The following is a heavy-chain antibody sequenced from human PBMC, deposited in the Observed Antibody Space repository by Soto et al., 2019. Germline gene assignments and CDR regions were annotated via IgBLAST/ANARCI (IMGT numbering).Heavy chain of an antibody. V-gene: IGHV4-59*01. CDR1: GGSISSYY. Sequence: TSETLSLTCTVSGGSISSYYWSWIRRPPGKGLEWIGYIYYSGSTNYNPSLKSRVTISVDTSKNQFSLKLSSVTAADTAVYYCARGLYYYDSSGYSPGFAFDIWGQGTTVTVSS. CDR2: IYYSGST. CDR3: ARGLYYYDSSGYSPGFAFDI. J-gene: IGHJ3*02. D-gene: IGHD3-22*01.